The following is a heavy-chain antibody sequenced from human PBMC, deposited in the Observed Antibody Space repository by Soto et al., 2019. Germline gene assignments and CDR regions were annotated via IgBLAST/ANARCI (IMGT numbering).Heavy chain of an antibody. V-gene: IGHV3-30-3*01. Sequence: GGSLRLSCAASGFTFSSYAMHWVRQAPGKGLEWVAVISYDGSNKYYADSVKGRFTISRDNSKNTLYLQMNSLRAEDTAVYYCARDPTVVPFYFDYWGQGTLVTVSS. J-gene: IGHJ4*02. CDR2: ISYDGSNK. CDR1: GFTFSSYA. CDR3: ARDPTVVPFYFDY. D-gene: IGHD4-17*01.